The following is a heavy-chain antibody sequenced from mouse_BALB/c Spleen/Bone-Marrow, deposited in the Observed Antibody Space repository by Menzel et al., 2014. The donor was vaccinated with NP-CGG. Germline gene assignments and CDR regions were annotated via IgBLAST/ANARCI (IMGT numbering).Heavy chain of an antibody. CDR2: IRNKANGYTT. Sequence: EVQVVESGGGLVQPGGSLRLSCATSGFTFTDYYMSWVRQPPGKALEWLGFIRNKANGYTTEYSASVKGRFTISRDNSQSIFYLQMNTLRAEDSATYCCARRGAGRGWNFDVWGAGTTVTVSS. CDR3: ARRGAGRGWNFDV. J-gene: IGHJ1*01. V-gene: IGHV7-3*02. CDR1: GFTFTDYY. D-gene: IGHD3-3*01.